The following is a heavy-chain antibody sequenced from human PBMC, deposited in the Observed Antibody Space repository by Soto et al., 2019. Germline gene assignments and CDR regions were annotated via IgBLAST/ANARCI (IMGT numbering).Heavy chain of an antibody. CDR2: IWYDGSNK. J-gene: IGHJ6*02. V-gene: IGHV3-33*01. D-gene: IGHD2-2*02. CDR3: ARELGYCSSTSCYKGYYGMDV. CDR1: GFTFSSYG. Sequence: VGSLRLSCAASGFTFSSYGMHWVRQAPGKGLEWVAVIWYDGSNKYYADSVKGRFIISRDNSKNTLYLQMNSLRAEDTAVYYCARELGYCSSTSCYKGYYGMDVWGPGTTVTVSS.